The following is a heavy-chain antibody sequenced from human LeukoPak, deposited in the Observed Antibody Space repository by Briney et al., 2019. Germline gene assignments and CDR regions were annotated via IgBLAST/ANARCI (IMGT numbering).Heavy chain of an antibody. CDR1: GFRFDSFY. CDR2: ISASGAVP. J-gene: IGHJ4*02. D-gene: IGHD3-22*01. V-gene: IGHV3-11*04. Sequence: GGSLSLSCAASGFRFDSFYMGWMRQVPGKGLDYIALISASGAVPYYAESGKGRFTISRDNAKNSVSLQMNSLNADDTAVYYCARSLIVASEGYWGQGTLVTVSS. CDR3: ARSLIVASEGY.